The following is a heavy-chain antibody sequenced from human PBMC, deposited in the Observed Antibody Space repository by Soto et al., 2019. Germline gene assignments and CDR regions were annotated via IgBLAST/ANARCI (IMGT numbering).Heavy chain of an antibody. D-gene: IGHD3-10*01. J-gene: IGHJ4*02. CDR1: GGSISSGDYY. Sequence: PSATLSLTCTVSGGSISSGDYYWSWIRQPPGEGLEWIGYIYYSGSTYYNPSLKSRVTISVDTSKNQFSLKLSSVTAADTAVYYCARVGGFGATTIDYWGQGTLVTVS. CDR2: IYYSGST. V-gene: IGHV4-30-4*01. CDR3: ARVGGFGATTIDY.